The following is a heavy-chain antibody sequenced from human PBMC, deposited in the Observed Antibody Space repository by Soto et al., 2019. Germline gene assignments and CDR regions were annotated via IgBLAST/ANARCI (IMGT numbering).Heavy chain of an antibody. J-gene: IGHJ4*02. V-gene: IGHV4-59*08. D-gene: IGHD2-21*02. CDR1: GGSISSYY. Sequence: SETLSLTCTVSGGSISSYYWSWIRQPPGKGLEWIGHIYYSGSTNYNPSLKSRVTISVDTSKNQFSLKLSSVTAADTAVYYCARLELAVTHFDYWGQGTLVTVSS. CDR2: IYYSGST. CDR3: ARLELAVTHFDY.